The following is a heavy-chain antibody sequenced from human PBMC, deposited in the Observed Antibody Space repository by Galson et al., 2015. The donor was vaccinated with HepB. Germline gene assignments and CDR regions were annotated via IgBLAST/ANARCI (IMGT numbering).Heavy chain of an antibody. J-gene: IGHJ4*02. CDR2: ISAYNGNT. D-gene: IGHD5-24*01. CDR3: AAAPGGEWLDYFFDY. Sequence: AEVKKPGASVKVSCKASGYTFTSYGISWVRQAPGQGLEWMGWISAYNGNTNYAQKLQGRVTMTRDMSTSTAYMELSSLRSEDTAVYYCAAAPGGEWLDYFFDYWGQGTLVTVSS. V-gene: IGHV1-18*04. CDR1: GYTFTSYG.